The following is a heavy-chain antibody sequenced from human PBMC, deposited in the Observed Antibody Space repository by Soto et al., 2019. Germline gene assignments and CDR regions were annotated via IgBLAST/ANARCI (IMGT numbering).Heavy chain of an antibody. J-gene: IGHJ4*02. CDR2: ISYDGSNK. D-gene: IGHD3-22*01. CDR1: GFTFSSYG. Sequence: GGSLRLSCAASGFTFSSYGMHWVRQAPGKGLEWVAVISYDGSNKYYADSVKGRFTISRDNSKNTLYLQMNSLRAEDTAVYYCAKASRYDSSGYYLDYWGQGTLVTSPQ. V-gene: IGHV3-30*18. CDR3: AKASRYDSSGYYLDY.